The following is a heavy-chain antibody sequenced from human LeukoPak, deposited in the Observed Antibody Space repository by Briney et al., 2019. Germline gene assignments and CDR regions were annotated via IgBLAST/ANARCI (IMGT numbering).Heavy chain of an antibody. D-gene: IGHD3-10*01. CDR2: INSDGSST. CDR1: GFTFSSYW. Sequence: PGGSLRLSCAASGFTFSSYWMHWVRQAPGKGLVWVSRINSDGSSTSYADSVKGRFTISRDNAKNSLYLQMNGLRAEDTAVYYCARGLLWFGELSGEDYAFDIWGQGTMVTVSS. J-gene: IGHJ3*02. V-gene: IGHV3-74*01. CDR3: ARGLLWFGELSGEDYAFDI.